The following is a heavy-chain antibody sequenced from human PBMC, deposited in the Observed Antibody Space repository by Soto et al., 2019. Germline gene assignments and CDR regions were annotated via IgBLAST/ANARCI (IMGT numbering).Heavy chain of an antibody. CDR3: AKDGGGSSSDY. J-gene: IGHJ4*02. CDR1: WFIFISYA. CDR2: ISFDGSNK. V-gene: IGHV3-30*18. D-gene: IGHD6-6*01. Sequence: GGSLKLSCASSWFIFISYAMHWVRQAPGKGLECVAVISFDGSNKYYVDSVKGRFTVSRDNSKNTLYLQMNSLRAEDTAVYYCAKDGGGSSSDYWGQGTLVTVSS.